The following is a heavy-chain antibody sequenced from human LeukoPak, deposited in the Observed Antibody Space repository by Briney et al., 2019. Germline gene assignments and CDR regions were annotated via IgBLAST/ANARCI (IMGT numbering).Heavy chain of an antibody. J-gene: IGHJ4*02. CDR1: GFTFSSYW. D-gene: IGHD2-21*01. CDR3: AREKLGEHIVVADY. V-gene: IGHV3-7*01. Sequence: GGSLRLSCAASGFTFSSYWMSWVRQAPGKGLEWVANIKQDGSEKYYVDSGKGRFTISRDNAKNSLYLQMNSLRAEDTAGYYCAREKLGEHIVVADYWGQGTLVTVSS. CDR2: IKQDGSEK.